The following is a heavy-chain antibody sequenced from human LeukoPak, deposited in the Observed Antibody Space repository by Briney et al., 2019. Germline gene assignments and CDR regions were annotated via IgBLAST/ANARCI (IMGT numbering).Heavy chain of an antibody. D-gene: IGHD3-22*01. CDR3: AREWGLESSGYYYAY. V-gene: IGHV1-69*13. CDR1: GGTFSSYA. J-gene: IGHJ4*02. CDR2: IIPIFGTA. Sequence: SVKVSCKASGGTFSSYAISWVRQAPGQGLEWMGGIIPIFGTANYAQKFQGRVSITADESTSTAFMELSSLRSEDTAVYYCAREWGLESSGYYYAYWGQGTLVTVSS.